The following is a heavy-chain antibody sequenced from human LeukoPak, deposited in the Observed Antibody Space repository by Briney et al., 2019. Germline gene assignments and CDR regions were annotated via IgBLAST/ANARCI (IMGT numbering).Heavy chain of an antibody. CDR2: ISAYNGNT. CDR1: GYTFTSYG. J-gene: IGHJ5*02. D-gene: IGHD2-2*01. Sequence: VSVKVSCKASGYTFTSYGISWVRQAPGQGLEWMGWISAYNGNTNYAQKLQGRVTMTTDASTSTAYMELRSLRSDDTAVYYCARDHLVPAAVWFGGNWFDPWGQGTLVTASS. V-gene: IGHV1-18*04. CDR3: ARDHLVPAAVWFGGNWFDP.